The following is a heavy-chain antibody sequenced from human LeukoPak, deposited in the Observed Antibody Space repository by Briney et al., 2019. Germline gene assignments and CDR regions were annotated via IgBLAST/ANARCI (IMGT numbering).Heavy chain of an antibody. Sequence: GASVTVSCKASGYTFTSYDINWVRQATGQGLEWMGWMNPNSGNTGYAQKFQGRVTMTRNTSISTAYMELSSLRSEDTAVYYCARVPYDSSGYYLADAFDIWGQGTMVTVSS. D-gene: IGHD3-22*01. V-gene: IGHV1-8*01. CDR2: MNPNSGNT. CDR3: ARVPYDSSGYYLADAFDI. J-gene: IGHJ3*02. CDR1: GYTFTSYD.